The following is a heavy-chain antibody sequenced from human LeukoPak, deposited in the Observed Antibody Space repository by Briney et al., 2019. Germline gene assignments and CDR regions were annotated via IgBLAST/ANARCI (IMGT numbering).Heavy chain of an antibody. CDR1: GGSISSYY. D-gene: IGHD1-26*01. V-gene: IGHV4-59*01. Sequence: SETLSLTCTVSGGSISSYYWSWIRQPPGKGLEWIGYIYYSGSTNYNPSLKSRVTISVDTSKNQFSLKLSSVTAADTAVYYCAREDYGGSYLIFDYWGQGTLVTVSS. CDR2: IYYSGST. CDR3: AREDYGGSYLIFDY. J-gene: IGHJ4*02.